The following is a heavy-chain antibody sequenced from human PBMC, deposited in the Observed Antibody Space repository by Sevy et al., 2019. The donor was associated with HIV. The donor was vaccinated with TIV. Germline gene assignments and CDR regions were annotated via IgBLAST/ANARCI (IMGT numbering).Heavy chain of an antibody. CDR1: GFPFSSYG. J-gene: IGHJ6*02. Sequence: GGSLRLSCAASGFPFSSYGMNWVRQAPGKGLEWVSYISDISSAIYYADSVKGRFTISRDNAKKSLYLQMNSLRAEDTAVYYCARGLAALPGYYYGMDVWGQGTTVTVYS. D-gene: IGHD6-6*01. V-gene: IGHV3-48*01. CDR3: ARGLAALPGYYYGMDV. CDR2: ISDISSAI.